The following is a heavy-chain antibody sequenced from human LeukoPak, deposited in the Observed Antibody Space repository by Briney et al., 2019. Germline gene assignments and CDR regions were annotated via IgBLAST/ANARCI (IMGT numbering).Heavy chain of an antibody. D-gene: IGHD2-2*01. Sequence: PSETLSLTCTVPGGSISSYYWSWIRQPPGKGLEWIGYIYYSGSTNYNPSLKSRVTISVDTSKNQFSLKLSSVTAADTAVYYCARETSTLKVDPWGQGTLVTVSS. CDR1: GGSISSYY. CDR3: ARETSTLKVDP. V-gene: IGHV4-59*01. J-gene: IGHJ5*02. CDR2: IYYSGST.